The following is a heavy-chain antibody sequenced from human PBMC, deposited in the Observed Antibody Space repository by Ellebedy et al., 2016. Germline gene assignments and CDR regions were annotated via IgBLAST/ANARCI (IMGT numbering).Heavy chain of an antibody. J-gene: IGHJ6*02. CDR2: ISYDGSNK. Sequence: GGSLRLXXAASGFTFSSYAMHWVRQAPGKGLEWVAVISYDGSNKYYADSVKGRFTISRDNSKNTLYLQMNSLRAEDTAVYYCARGHIVVVTATLLGVWGQGTTVTVSS. CDR3: ARGHIVVVTATLLGV. D-gene: IGHD2-21*02. CDR1: GFTFSSYA. V-gene: IGHV3-30*04.